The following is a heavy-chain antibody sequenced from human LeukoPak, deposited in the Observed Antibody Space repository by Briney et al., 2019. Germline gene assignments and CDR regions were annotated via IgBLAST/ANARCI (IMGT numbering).Heavy chain of an antibody. CDR3: AKIRDRTATDIIRRPFDI. CDR1: GFTFSSYS. CDR2: ISGNGGTT. Sequence: GGSLRLSCAASGFTFSSYSMNWVRQAPGKGPEWVSSISGNGGTTYYAASVKGRFTISRDESKNALYLRISSLRVEDTALYYCAKIRDRTATDIIRRPFDIWGQGTMVTVSS. D-gene: IGHD5-24*01. J-gene: IGHJ3*02. V-gene: IGHV3-23*01.